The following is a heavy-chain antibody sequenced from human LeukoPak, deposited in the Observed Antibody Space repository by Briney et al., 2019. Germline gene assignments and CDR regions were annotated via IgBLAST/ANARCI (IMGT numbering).Heavy chain of an antibody. J-gene: IGHJ3*02. Sequence: PSETLSLTCTVSGGSISSSSYYWGWIRQPPGKGLEWIGSIYYSGSTYYNPSLKSRVTISVDTSKNQFSLKLSSVTAADTAVYYCARFGAPDYGDYYDAFDIWGQGTMVTVSS. CDR3: ARFGAPDYGDYYDAFDI. D-gene: IGHD4-17*01. CDR1: GGSISSSSYY. V-gene: IGHV4-39*07. CDR2: IYYSGST.